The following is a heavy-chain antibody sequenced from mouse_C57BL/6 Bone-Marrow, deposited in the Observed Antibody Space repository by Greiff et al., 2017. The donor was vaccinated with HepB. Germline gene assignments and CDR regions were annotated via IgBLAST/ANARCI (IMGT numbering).Heavy chain of an antibody. V-gene: IGHV14-4*01. D-gene: IGHD1-2*01. CDR1: GFNIKDDY. J-gene: IGHJ2*02. CDR3: TTEFILRPKYY. CDR2: IDPENGDT. Sequence: VQLQQSGAELVRPGASVKLSCPASGFNIKDDYMHWVKQRPEQGLEWIGWIDPENGDTEYASKFQGKATITADTSSNTAYLPLSSLTSEDTAVYYCTTEFILRPKYYWGQGTSRTVSS.